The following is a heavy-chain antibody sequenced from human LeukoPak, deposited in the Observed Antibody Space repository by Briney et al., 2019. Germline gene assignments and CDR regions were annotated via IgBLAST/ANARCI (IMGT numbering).Heavy chain of an antibody. Sequence: SETLSLTCAVYGGSFSGYYWRWIRQPPGKGLEWIGEINHSGSTNYNPSLKSRVTTSVDTSKNQFSLKLSSVTAADTAVYYCARGFGVYDILTGYEGSIYYVDYWGQGTLVTVSS. J-gene: IGHJ4*02. CDR3: ARGFGVYDILTGYEGSIYYVDY. V-gene: IGHV4-34*01. CDR1: GGSFSGYY. CDR2: INHSGST. D-gene: IGHD3-9*01.